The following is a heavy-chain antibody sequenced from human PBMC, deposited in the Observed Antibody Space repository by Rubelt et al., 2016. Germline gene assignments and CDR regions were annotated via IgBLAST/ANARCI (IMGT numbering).Heavy chain of an antibody. CDR1: GFTFSSYA. D-gene: IGHD2/OR15-2a*01. Sequence: EVHLVESGGGLVQPGGSLRLSCAASGFTFSSYAMSWVRQAPGKGLEWVSAISGSGNSKYYTDPVKGRFTISRVNSRNTLSRQIKSMRAVETAVYYGARGNHYCMEVWGEGTTYIVAS. CDR3: ARGNHYCMEV. V-gene: IGHV3-23*04. CDR2: ISGSGNSK. J-gene: IGHJ6*04.